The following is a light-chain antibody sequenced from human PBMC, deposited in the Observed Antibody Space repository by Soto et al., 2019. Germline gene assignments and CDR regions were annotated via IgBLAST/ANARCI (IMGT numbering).Light chain of an antibody. CDR2: DAA. CDR3: QQRSNWPPGLT. V-gene: IGKV3-11*01. J-gene: IGKJ3*01. Sequence: VLTQSQPTLSLSPGHSPTLHCRARHTVSSYLAWYQQKPGQAPRLLIYDAANRATSIPARCSGSGSWTDFTPTIISLEPEDFAVYYCQQRSNWPPGLTFGPGTKVDIK. CDR1: HTVSSY.